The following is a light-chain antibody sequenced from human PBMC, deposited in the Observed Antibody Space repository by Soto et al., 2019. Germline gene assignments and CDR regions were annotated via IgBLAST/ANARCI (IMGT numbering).Light chain of an antibody. Sequence: EIVMTQSPATLSVSPGEKTSLSCRASQSVSRNLAWYQQKPGQTPRLLIYGTSTRATGVPARFSGSGSGTEFTLTISSLQSEDFAVYCCQQYNNWPQTFGQGTKVEIK. V-gene: IGKV3-15*01. CDR1: QSVSRN. CDR2: GTS. CDR3: QQYNNWPQT. J-gene: IGKJ1*01.